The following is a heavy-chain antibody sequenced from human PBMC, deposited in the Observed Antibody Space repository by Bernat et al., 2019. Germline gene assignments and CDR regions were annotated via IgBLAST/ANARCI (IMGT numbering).Heavy chain of an antibody. CDR2: SSGSGGST. CDR3: AKDMGCRDGSCYHDAFDI. J-gene: IGHJ3*02. D-gene: IGHD2-15*01. CDR1: GFTFSSYA. V-gene: IGHV3-23*01. Sequence: EVQLLESGGGLVQPGGSLRLSCAASGFTFSSYAMSWVRQAPGKGREWVSASSGSGGSTYYAYSVKGRFTISRDNSKNTLYLQMNSLRAEDTAVYYCAKDMGCRDGSCYHDAFDIWGQGTMVTVSS.